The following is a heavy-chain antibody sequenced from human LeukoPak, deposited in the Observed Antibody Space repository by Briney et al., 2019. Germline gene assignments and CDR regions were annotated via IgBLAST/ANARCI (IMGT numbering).Heavy chain of an antibody. CDR3: ARWSYSSGWYGDY. CDR2: IYYSGNT. Sequence: SETLSLTCTVSGGSISSYYWSWIRQPPGKGQEWIGYIYYSGNTNYNPSLKSRVTISVDTSKNRFSLKLSSVTAADTAVYYCARWSYSSGWYGDYWGQGTLVTVSS. J-gene: IGHJ4*02. CDR1: GGSISSYY. D-gene: IGHD6-19*01. V-gene: IGHV4-59*08.